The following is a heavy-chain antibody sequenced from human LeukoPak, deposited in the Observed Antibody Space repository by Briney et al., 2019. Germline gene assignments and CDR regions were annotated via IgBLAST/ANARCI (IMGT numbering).Heavy chain of an antibody. CDR2: IYYSGST. CDR3: ARGDCSGGSCYLFDY. V-gene: IGHV4-39*01. D-gene: IGHD2-15*01. Sequence: SETLSLTCTVSGGSISSSSYYWSWIRQPPGKGLEWIGSIYYSGSTYYNPSLKSRVTISVDTSKNQFSLKLSSVTAADTAVYYCARGDCSGGSCYLFDYWGQGALVTVSS. J-gene: IGHJ4*02. CDR1: GGSISSSSYY.